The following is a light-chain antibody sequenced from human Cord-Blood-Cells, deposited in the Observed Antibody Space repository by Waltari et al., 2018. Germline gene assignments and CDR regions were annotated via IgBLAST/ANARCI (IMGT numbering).Light chain of an antibody. J-gene: IGLJ3*02. V-gene: IGLV2-14*03. CDR1: SSDVGGYNY. CDR2: DVS. CDR3: SSYTSSSTWG. Sequence: QSALTQPASVSGSPGQSITISCTGTSSDVGGYNYVSWYQQHPGNAPKLMIYDVSNRPSGVSNRVSGSKSGNTASLTISGLQAEDEADYDGSSYTSSSTWGFGGGTKLTVL.